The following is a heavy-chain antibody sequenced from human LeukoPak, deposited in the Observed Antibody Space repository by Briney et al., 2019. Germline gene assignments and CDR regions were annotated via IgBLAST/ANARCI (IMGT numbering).Heavy chain of an antibody. D-gene: IGHD3-16*01. V-gene: IGHV3-30*18. J-gene: IGHJ6*02. Sequence: GRSLRLSCAASGFTFSNYSMHWARQAPGKGLEWVAVISYDGSNKYYGDSVKGRFTISRDNSKNTLNLQMNSLRAEDTAVYYCAKVVGDGTYYYYGVDVWGQGTTVTVSS. CDR3: AKVVGDGTYYYYGVDV. CDR2: ISYDGSNK. CDR1: GFTFSNYS.